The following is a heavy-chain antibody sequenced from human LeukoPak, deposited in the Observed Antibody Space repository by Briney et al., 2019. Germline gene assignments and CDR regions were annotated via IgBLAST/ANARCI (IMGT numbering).Heavy chain of an antibody. D-gene: IGHD2-2*02. CDR3: ARSLGYCSSTSCYTPNWFDP. CDR2: IYPGDSDT. Sequence: GESLKISCKGSGYSFTSYWIGWVRQMPGKGLEWMGIIYPGDSDTRYSPSFQGQVTISADKSISTAYLQWSSLKASDTAMYYCARSLGYCSSTSCYTPNWFDPWGQGTLVTVSS. V-gene: IGHV5-51*01. J-gene: IGHJ5*02. CDR1: GYSFTSYW.